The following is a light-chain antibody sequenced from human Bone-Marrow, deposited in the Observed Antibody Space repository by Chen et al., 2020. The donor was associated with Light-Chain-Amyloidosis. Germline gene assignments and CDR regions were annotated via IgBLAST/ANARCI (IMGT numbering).Light chain of an antibody. V-gene: IGLV2-14*01. CDR1: SSDVGGYNY. Sequence: QSALTQPDSVSGPPGQSITISCTGTSSDVGGYNYVSWYQQHPGKAPKLMIYDVSNRPSGVSNRFSGSKSGNTASLTISGLQAEDEADYYCSSYTTSSTLVFGGGTKLTVL. J-gene: IGLJ3*02. CDR2: DVS. CDR3: SSYTTSSTLV.